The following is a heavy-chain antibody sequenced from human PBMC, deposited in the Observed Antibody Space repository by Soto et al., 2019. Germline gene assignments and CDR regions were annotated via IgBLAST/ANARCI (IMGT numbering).Heavy chain of an antibody. CDR3: AKVIWQWLVLPYYYYAMDV. D-gene: IGHD6-19*01. Sequence: GGSLRLSCAASGFTFSSYAMSWVRQAPGKGLEWVSAISGSGGSTYYADSVKGRFTISRDNSKNTLYLQMNSLRAEDTAVYYCAKVIWQWLVLPYYYYAMDVWGQGTTVTVSS. CDR1: GFTFSSYA. J-gene: IGHJ6*02. CDR2: ISGSGGST. V-gene: IGHV3-23*01.